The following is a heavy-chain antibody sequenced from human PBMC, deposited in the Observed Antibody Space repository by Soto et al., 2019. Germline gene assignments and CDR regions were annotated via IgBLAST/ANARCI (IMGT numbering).Heavy chain of an antibody. J-gene: IGHJ6*03. CDR1: GVSVNTYS. V-gene: IGHV4-59*02. CDR2: ISYSGST. Sequence: SETLSLTCTVSGVSVNTYSWGWIRQPPGKELEWVGYISYSGSTNYNPSLKSRVTISRVTSKNQFSLNLVSVTAADTAVYYCARASYYSYMDVWGKGTTVTVSS. CDR3: ARASYYSYMDV.